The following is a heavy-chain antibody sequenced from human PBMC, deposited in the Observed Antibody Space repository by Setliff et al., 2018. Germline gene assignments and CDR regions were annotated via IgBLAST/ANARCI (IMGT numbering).Heavy chain of an antibody. V-gene: IGHV4-61*02. CDR1: GGSMSSGPNY. J-gene: IGHJ6*03. CDR2: VYSSVYSSGIT. D-gene: IGHD1-1*01. CDR3: ARESSGDESVPTHIYTDV. Sequence: SETLSLTCTVSGGSMSSGPNYWSWIRQPAGRGLEWVGRVYSSVYSSGITSYNPSLKSRVTISMDTSKNQFSLGLTSVTAADTAVYYCARESSGDESVPTHIYTDVWGRGTTVTVSS.